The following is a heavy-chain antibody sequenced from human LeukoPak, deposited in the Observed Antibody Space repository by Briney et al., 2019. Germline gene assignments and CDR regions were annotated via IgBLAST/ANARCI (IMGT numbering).Heavy chain of an antibody. J-gene: IGHJ4*02. D-gene: IGHD4-23*01. V-gene: IGHV1-18*01. Sequence: ASVKVSCKASGYTFTSDGISWVRQAPGQGLEWMGWISAYNGNTNYAQKLQGRVTMTTDTSTSTAYMELRGLTSDDTAIYYCARHMTTVVTSLDYWGQGTLVTVSS. CDR3: ARHMTTVVTSLDY. CDR1: GYTFTSDG. CDR2: ISAYNGNT.